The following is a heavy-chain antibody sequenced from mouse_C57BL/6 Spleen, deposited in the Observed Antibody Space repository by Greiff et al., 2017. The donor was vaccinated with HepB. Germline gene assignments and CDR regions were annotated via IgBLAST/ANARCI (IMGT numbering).Heavy chain of an antibody. J-gene: IGHJ4*01. V-gene: IGHV1-80*01. D-gene: IGHD1-1*01. CDR3: ARWGYGSSPYAMDY. CDR2: IYPGDGDT. CDR1: GYAFSSYW. Sequence: QVQLQQSGAELVKPGASVKISCKASGYAFSSYWMNWVKQRPGKGLEWIGQIYPGDGDTNYNGKFKGKATLTADKSSSTAYMQLSSLTSEDSAVYFCARWGYGSSPYAMDYWGQGTSVTVSS.